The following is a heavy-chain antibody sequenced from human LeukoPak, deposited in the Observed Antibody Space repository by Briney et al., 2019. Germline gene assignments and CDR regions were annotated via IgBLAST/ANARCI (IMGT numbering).Heavy chain of an antibody. CDR2: ISYDGSNK. J-gene: IGHJ4*02. D-gene: IGHD1-26*01. CDR1: GFTFNSYV. CDR3: ARGDSLGATMTDLDY. Sequence: SGGSLRLSCAASGFTFNSYVMHWVRQAPGKGLEWVAVISYDGSNKYYADSVKGRFTISRDNSKNTLYLQINRLRPEDTAVYYCARGDSLGATMTDLDYWGLGTLVTVSS. V-gene: IGHV3-30-3*01.